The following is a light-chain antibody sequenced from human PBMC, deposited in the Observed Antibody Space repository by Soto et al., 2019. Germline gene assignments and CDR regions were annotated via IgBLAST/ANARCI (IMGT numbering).Light chain of an antibody. V-gene: IGLV1-44*01. Sequence: QAVVTQPPSASGTPGQRVTISCSGSSSNIGSNYVNWYQQLPGTAPKLLIHTNNQRPSGVPDRFSGSKSGTSASLAISGLQSEDDADYYCAAWDGSLMWVFGTGTKLTVL. CDR2: TNN. CDR3: AAWDGSLMWV. J-gene: IGLJ1*01. CDR1: SSNIGSNY.